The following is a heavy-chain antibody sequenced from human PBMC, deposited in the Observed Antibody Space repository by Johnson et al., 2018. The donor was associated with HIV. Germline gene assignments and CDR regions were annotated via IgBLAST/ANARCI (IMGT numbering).Heavy chain of an antibody. V-gene: IGHV3-NL1*01. CDR3: AKPRQPSDAFDI. CDR1: GFIFSTYG. Sequence: VQLVESGGGVVQPGRSLRLSCAASGFIFSTYGMHWVRQAPGKGLEWVAVISGSGGSTYYADSVKGRFTISRDNSKNTLYLQMNSLRAEDTAVYYCAKPRQPSDAFDIWGQGTMVTVSS. J-gene: IGHJ3*02. CDR2: ISGSGGST. D-gene: IGHD6-13*01.